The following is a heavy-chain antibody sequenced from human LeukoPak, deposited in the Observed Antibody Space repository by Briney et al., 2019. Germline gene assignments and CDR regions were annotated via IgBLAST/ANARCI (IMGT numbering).Heavy chain of an antibody. D-gene: IGHD3-22*01. Sequence: SETLSLTCTVSGGSISSYYWSWVRQPPGKGLEWVGDIYYSGSTNYNPSLKSRVTISVDTSKNQFSLKLSSVTAADTAVYYCARSSFYFDSRRGYFDYWGQGTLVTVSS. CDR2: IYYSGST. V-gene: IGHV4-59*01. CDR3: ARSSFYFDSRRGYFDY. J-gene: IGHJ4*02. CDR1: GGSISSYY.